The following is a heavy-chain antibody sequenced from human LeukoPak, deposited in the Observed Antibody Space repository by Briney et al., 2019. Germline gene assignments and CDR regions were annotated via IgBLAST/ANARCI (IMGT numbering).Heavy chain of an antibody. CDR2: INPNSGGT. J-gene: IGHJ5*02. Sequence: ASVKVSCKASGYTFTGYYMHWVRQAPGQGLEWMGWINPNSGGTNYAQKFQGRVTMTRDTSISTAYMELSRLRSDDTAVYYCARTRLNVVVPAATNWFDPWGQGTLITVSS. CDR1: GYTFTGYY. CDR3: ARTRLNVVVPAATNWFDP. V-gene: IGHV1-2*02. D-gene: IGHD2-2*01.